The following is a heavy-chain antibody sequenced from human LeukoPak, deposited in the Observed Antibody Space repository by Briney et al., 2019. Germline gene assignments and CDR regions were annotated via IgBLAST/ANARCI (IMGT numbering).Heavy chain of an antibody. CDR1: GFTSTTYG. V-gene: IGHV3-30*02. Sequence: QPGGSLRLSCAASGFTSTTYGMYWVRQTPVKGLEWVAFIRFDGNNKYYADSVKGRFTISRDNAKNSLYLQMNSLRAEDTAVYYCARESHRTSPDYWGQGTLVTVSS. D-gene: IGHD2-2*01. J-gene: IGHJ4*02. CDR2: IRFDGNNK. CDR3: ARESHRTSPDY.